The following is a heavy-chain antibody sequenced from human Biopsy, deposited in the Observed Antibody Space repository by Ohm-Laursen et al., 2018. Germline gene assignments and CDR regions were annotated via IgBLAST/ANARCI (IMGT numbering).Heavy chain of an antibody. CDR1: GSSVSGYY. CDR2: IYYNGST. D-gene: IGHD3/OR15-3a*01. Sequence: PSQTLSLTCTVSGSSVSGYYWSWIRQPPGKGLEWIGYIYYNGSTNYTPSLKSRITISVDTSKNQFSLKLNSVTAADTAVYSCARHSPAPNWTFDYWGQGTQVTVSS. V-gene: IGHV4-59*08. CDR3: ARHSPAPNWTFDY. J-gene: IGHJ4*02.